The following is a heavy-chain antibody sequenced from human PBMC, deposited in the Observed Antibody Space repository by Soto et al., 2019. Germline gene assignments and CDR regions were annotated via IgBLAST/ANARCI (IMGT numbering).Heavy chain of an antibody. CDR2: ISASGDST. D-gene: IGHD4-4*01. V-gene: IGHV3-23*01. Sequence: MSWVLQKKGKGLEWVLAISASGDSTYHADSVKGRFTISRDNSKNTLYLQMNGLRAEDTAVYYCAKDVTIVTTAFDICGHATMVTVS. CDR3: AKDVTIVTTAFDI. J-gene: IGHJ3*02.